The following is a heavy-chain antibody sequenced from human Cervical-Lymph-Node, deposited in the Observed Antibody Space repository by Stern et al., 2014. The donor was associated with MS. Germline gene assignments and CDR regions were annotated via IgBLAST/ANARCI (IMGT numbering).Heavy chain of an antibody. Sequence: DQLVQSGAEVRKPGESLKISCKASGYTFTDYWIGWVRQMPGKGLEWMGIIYPRDSDITYSPSFQGQGTLSADRSISTAYLQWSSLRASDTAIYYCARRMPPDYWGQGTLVTVSS. CDR3: ARRMPPDY. CDR2: IYPRDSDI. J-gene: IGHJ4*02. V-gene: IGHV5-51*03. D-gene: IGHD2-2*01. CDR1: GYTFTDYW.